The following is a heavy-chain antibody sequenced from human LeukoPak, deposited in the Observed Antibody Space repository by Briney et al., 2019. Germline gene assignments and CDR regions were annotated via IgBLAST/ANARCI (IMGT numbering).Heavy chain of an antibody. J-gene: IGHJ3*02. CDR2: IYYSGST. Sequence: SETLSLTCTVSGGSISSGGYYWSWIRQHPGKGLEWIGYIYYSGSTYYNPSLKSRVTISVDTSKNQFSLKLSSVTAADTAVYYCARRYCSSTSCDENDAFDIWGQGTMVTVSS. CDR3: ARRYCSSTSCDENDAFDI. V-gene: IGHV4-31*03. D-gene: IGHD2-2*01. CDR1: GGSISSGGYY.